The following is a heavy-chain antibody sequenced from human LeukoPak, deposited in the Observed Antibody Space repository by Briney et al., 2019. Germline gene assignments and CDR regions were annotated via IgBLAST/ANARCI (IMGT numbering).Heavy chain of an antibody. CDR1: GGSISSYY. V-gene: IGHV4-59*01. Sequence: ETPSLTCTVSGGSISSYYWSWIRQPPGKGLEWIGYIYYSGGTNYNPSLKSRVTISVDTSKNQFSLKLSSVTAADTAVYYCAREYSSPFDYWGQGTLVTVSS. CDR3: AREYSSPFDY. D-gene: IGHD6-13*01. J-gene: IGHJ4*02. CDR2: IYYSGGT.